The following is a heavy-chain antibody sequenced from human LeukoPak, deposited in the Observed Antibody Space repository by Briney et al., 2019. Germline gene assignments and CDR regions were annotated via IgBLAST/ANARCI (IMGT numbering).Heavy chain of an antibody. J-gene: IGHJ4*02. Sequence: GGSLRLSCAASGFTFSSYSMNWVRQAPGKGLEWVSAISGSGGSTYYADSVKGRFTISRDNSKNTLYLQMNSLRAEDTAVYYCARVPRGVVVPAAHYYFDYWGQGTLVTVSS. CDR2: ISGSGGST. V-gene: IGHV3-23*01. D-gene: IGHD2-2*01. CDR3: ARVPRGVVVPAAHYYFDY. CDR1: GFTFSSYS.